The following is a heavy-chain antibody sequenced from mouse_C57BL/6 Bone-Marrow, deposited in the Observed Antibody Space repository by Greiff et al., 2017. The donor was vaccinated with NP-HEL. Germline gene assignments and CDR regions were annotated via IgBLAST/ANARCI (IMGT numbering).Heavy chain of an antibody. CDR1: GFTFSDYY. J-gene: IGHJ3*01. Sequence: EVHLVESGGGLVQPGGSLKLSCAASGFTFSDYYMYWVRQTPEKRLEWVAYISNGGGSTYYLDTVKGRFTISRDNAKNTLYLQMSRLKSEDTAMYYCALAWFAYWGQGTLVTVSA. CDR2: ISNGGGST. CDR3: ALAWFAY. V-gene: IGHV5-12*01.